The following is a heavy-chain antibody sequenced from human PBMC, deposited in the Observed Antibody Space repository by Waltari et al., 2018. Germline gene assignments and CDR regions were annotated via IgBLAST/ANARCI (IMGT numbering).Heavy chain of an antibody. Sequence: EVQLVESGGGLVQPGGSLRLSCAASGFTFSSYEMNWVRQAPGKGLEWVSYISSSGSTRYYAESVKGRFTISRDNAKNSLYLQMNSLRAEDTAVYYCARDQYRFVDAFDIWGQGTMVTVSS. J-gene: IGHJ3*02. CDR1: GFTFSSYE. D-gene: IGHD6-6*01. CDR3: ARDQYRFVDAFDI. CDR2: ISSSGSTR. V-gene: IGHV3-48*03.